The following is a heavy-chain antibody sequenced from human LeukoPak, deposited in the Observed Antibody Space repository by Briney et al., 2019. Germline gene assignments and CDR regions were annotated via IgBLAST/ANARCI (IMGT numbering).Heavy chain of an antibody. Sequence: PGGSLRLSCAASGFTCSDYHLTWIRQAPGKGLEWVSYISSSSSDTNYADSVRGRFTISRDNANKSLYLQMNSLRDEDTAVYYCATVRATWYVQHWGQGALVTVSS. CDR2: ISSSSSDT. V-gene: IGHV3-11*06. CDR1: GFTCSDYH. CDR3: ATVRATWYVQH. J-gene: IGHJ1*01. D-gene: IGHD1-26*01.